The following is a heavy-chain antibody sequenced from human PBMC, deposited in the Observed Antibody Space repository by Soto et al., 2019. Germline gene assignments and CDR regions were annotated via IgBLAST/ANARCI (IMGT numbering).Heavy chain of an antibody. Sequence: GGSLRLSCAASGFTFSSYAMSWVRQAPGKGLEWVSAISGSGGSTYYADSVKGRFTISRDNSKNTLYLQMNTLRAEDTAVYYYAKVLGYCSGGSCYDYYYYMAVWGKGTTVTVSS. D-gene: IGHD2-15*01. CDR1: GFTFSSYA. V-gene: IGHV3-23*01. CDR2: ISGSGGST. CDR3: AKVLGYCSGGSCYDYYYYMAV. J-gene: IGHJ6*03.